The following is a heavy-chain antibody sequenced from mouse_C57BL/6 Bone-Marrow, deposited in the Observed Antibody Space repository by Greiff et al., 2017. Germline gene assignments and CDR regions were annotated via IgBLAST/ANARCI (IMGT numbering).Heavy chain of an antibody. D-gene: IGHD2-3*01. J-gene: IGHJ2*01. CDR1: GFNIKDDY. CDR2: IDPEIGDT. V-gene: IGHV14-4*01. Sequence: EVKLMESGAELVRPGASVKLSCTASGFNIKDDYIHWVKQRPEQGLEWIGWIDPEIGDTEYASKFKGKATITLDTSSNTAYLQRSSLTFEDTAVYYCSSFDGNYFDFWGQGTPLTVAS. CDR3: SSFDGNYFDF.